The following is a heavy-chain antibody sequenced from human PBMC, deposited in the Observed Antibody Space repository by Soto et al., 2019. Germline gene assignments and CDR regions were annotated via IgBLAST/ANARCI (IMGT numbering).Heavy chain of an antibody. Sequence: SETLSLTCTVSGGSISSYYWSWIRQPPGKGLEWIGYIYYSGSTNYNPSLKSRVTISVDTSSKNQFSLKLTSVTAADTAVYYCARVGSSGYFQHWGQGTLVTVSS. D-gene: IGHD6-13*01. CDR1: GGSISSYY. V-gene: IGHV4-59*01. CDR3: ARVGSSGYFQH. CDR2: IYYSGST. J-gene: IGHJ1*01.